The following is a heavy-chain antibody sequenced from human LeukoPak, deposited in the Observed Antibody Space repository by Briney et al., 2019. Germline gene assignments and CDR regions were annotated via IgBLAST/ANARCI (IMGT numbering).Heavy chain of an antibody. D-gene: IGHD4-11*01. CDR3: ARTKTDDYSNYEY. J-gene: IGHJ4*02. Sequence: WASVKVSCKASGYTFTGYYMHWVRQAPGQGLEWMGWINPNSGGTNYAQKFQGRVTITRDTSISTAYMELSRLRSDDTAVYYCARTKTDDYSNYEYWGQGTLVTVSS. CDR1: GYTFTGYY. V-gene: IGHV1-2*02. CDR2: INPNSGGT.